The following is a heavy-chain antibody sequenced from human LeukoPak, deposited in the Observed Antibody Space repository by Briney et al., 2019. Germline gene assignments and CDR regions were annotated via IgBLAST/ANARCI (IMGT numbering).Heavy chain of an antibody. V-gene: IGHV4-61*02. CDR3: ASRHSKQQPYYYYMDI. CDR2: IYSNGDT. Sequence: SETLSLTCTVSGDSISSGSYYWSWIRHPAGKGLEWIGCIYSNGDTKFNPSLKSRVTISLDTSKNQFSLKLSSATAADTAVYYCASRHSKQQPYYYYMDIWGKGTTVTVSS. J-gene: IGHJ6*03. D-gene: IGHD6-13*01. CDR1: GDSISSGSYY.